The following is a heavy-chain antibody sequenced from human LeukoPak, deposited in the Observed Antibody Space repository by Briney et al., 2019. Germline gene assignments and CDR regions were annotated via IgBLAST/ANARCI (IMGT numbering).Heavy chain of an antibody. CDR2: VDPADGET. D-gene: IGHD3-16*01. CDR3: AIDLKTQTILGDGRFDT. J-gene: IGHJ5*02. Sequence: ASVTLSCTTSGYIFTDHYVHWLQQAPGGGLQWMGRVDPADGETKVAPRFQGRVTIIADTSFDTAYMELSSLRSEDTAMYFCAIDLKTQTILGDGRFDTWGQGTLITVSS. CDR1: GYIFTDHY. V-gene: IGHV1-69-2*01.